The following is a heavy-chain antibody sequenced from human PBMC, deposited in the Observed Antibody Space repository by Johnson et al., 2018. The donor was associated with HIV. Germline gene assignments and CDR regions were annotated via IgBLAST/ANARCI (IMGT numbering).Heavy chain of an antibody. D-gene: IGHD4-17*01. CDR1: GFTFRNYA. Sequence: QMQLVESGGGVVQPGTSLRLSCAASGFTFRNYAMHWVRQAPGKGLEWVAVISYDGSNKYYADSVKGRFPISRDNSKNTVYLQMNSLRAEDTAVYYCARSPETGDRLWRAFDIWGQGTMVTVSS. CDR3: ARSPETGDRLWRAFDI. CDR2: ISYDGSNK. V-gene: IGHV3-30*03. J-gene: IGHJ3*02.